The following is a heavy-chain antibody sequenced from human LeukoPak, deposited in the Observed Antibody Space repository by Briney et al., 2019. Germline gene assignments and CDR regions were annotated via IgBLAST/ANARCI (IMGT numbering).Heavy chain of an antibody. J-gene: IGHJ4*02. Sequence: PGGSLRLSCAASGFTFSSYAMSWVRQAPGKGLEWVSAISGSGGSTYYADSVKGRFTISRDNSKNTLYLQMNSLRAEDTAVYYCAKSLSCSRTTCYAYGYWGQGTLVTVSS. CDR1: GFTFSSYA. V-gene: IGHV3-23*01. CDR2: ISGSGGST. D-gene: IGHD2-2*01. CDR3: AKSLSCSRTTCYAYGY.